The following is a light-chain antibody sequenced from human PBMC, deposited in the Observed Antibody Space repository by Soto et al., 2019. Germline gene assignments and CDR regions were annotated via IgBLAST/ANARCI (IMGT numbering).Light chain of an antibody. CDR3: QHYNSYSEA. CDR2: KAS. J-gene: IGKJ1*01. Sequence: DIQMTQSPSSVSASIGDTVTLTCRASQTISSWLAWYQQKPGKAPKLLIYKASTLKSGVPSRFSGSGSGTEFTLTISSLQPDDFATYYCQHYNSYSEAFGQGTKVDIK. CDR1: QTISSW. V-gene: IGKV1-5*03.